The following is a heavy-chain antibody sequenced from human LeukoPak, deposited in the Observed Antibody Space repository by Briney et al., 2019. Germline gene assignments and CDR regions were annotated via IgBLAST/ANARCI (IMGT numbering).Heavy chain of an antibody. J-gene: IGHJ5*02. CDR2: ISGSGGST. CDR3: AKDGYYDGSGYSNWFDP. Sequence: GGSLRLSCAASGFTFSSYAMSWVRQAPGKGLEWVSAISGSGGSTYYADSVKGRFTISRDNSKNTLYLQMNSLRAEDTAVYYCAKDGYYDGSGYSNWFDPWGQGTLVTVSS. V-gene: IGHV3-23*01. CDR1: GFTFSSYA. D-gene: IGHD3-22*01.